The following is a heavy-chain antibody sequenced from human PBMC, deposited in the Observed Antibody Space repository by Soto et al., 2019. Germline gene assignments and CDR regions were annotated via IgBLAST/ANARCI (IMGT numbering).Heavy chain of an antibody. J-gene: IGHJ5*02. Sequence: QVQLQESGPGLVKPSETLSLTCTVSGGSISSYYLSWIRQSPGKGLEWIGYISYSGGTNYNPSLKNRVTISLDTSKHQFSLKLSSVTAAATAVYYCARDLVLGIAAAWGQGTLVTVSS. CDR1: GGSISSYY. CDR3: ARDLVLGIAAA. V-gene: IGHV4-59*01. D-gene: IGHD6-13*01. CDR2: ISYSGGT.